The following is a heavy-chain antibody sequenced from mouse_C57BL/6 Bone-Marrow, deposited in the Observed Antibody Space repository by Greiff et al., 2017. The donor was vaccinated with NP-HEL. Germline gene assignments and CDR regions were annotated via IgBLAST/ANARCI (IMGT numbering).Heavy chain of an antibody. CDR3: ASPYDYAGYFDY. V-gene: IGHV5-9*01. CDR1: GFTFSSYT. D-gene: IGHD2-4*01. Sequence: EVKVVESGGGLVKPGGSLKLSCAASGFTFSSYTMSWVRQTPEKRLEWVATISGGGGNTYYPDSVKGRFTISRDNAKNTLYLQMSSLRSEDTALYYCASPYDYAGYFDYWGQGTTLTVSS. J-gene: IGHJ2*01. CDR2: ISGGGGNT.